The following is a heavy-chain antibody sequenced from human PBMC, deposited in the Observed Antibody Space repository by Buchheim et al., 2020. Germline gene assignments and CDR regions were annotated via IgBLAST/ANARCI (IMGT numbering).Heavy chain of an antibody. CDR3: ARGNCKAYCGGDCYREYYFDY. Sequence: QVQLQESGPGLVKPSQTLSLTCTVSGGSISSGDYYWSWIRQPPGKGLEWIGYIYYSGSTYYNPSLKRRVTISVDTSKNQFSLKLSSMTAADTAVYYCARGNCKAYCGGDCYREYYFDYWGQGTL. CDR2: IYYSGST. D-gene: IGHD2-21*02. J-gene: IGHJ4*02. V-gene: IGHV4-30-4*01. CDR1: GGSISSGDYY.